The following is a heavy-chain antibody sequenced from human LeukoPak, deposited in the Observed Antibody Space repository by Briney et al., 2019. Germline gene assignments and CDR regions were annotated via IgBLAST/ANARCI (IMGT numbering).Heavy chain of an antibody. CDR3: AKEEPGGDY. CDR2: ISGSGGST. D-gene: IGHD1-26*01. V-gene: IGHV3-23*01. Sequence: GSLRLSCAASGFTVSSIYMICFRQAPGKGLEWVSAISGSGGSTYYADSVKGRFTISRDNSKNTLYLQMNSLRAEDTAVYYCAKEEPGGDYWGQGTLVTVSS. CDR1: GFTVSSIY. J-gene: IGHJ4*02.